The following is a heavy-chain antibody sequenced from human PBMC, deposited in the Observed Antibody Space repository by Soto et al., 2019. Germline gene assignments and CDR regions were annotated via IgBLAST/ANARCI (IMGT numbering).Heavy chain of an antibody. CDR1: DGSISGYY. CDR2: IYYTGST. J-gene: IGHJ4*02. CDR3: ARCSRPSCQPLDL. D-gene: IGHD2-2*01. V-gene: IGHV4-59*01. Sequence: QVQLQESGPGLVKPSETLSLTCTVSDGSISGYYWSWIRQPPGQGLEWIGYIYYTGSTNYNPSLKSRVTISVDTSKNQFSLKLSSVTPADTAVYYCARCSRPSCQPLDLWGQGTLVTVSS.